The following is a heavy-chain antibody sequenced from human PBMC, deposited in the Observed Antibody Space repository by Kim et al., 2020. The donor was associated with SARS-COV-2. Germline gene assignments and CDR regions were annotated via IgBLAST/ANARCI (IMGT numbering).Heavy chain of an antibody. J-gene: IGHJ6*02. D-gene: IGHD5-12*01. CDR3: ARDQEAEDGYKGDYYGMDV. V-gene: IGHV4-39*07. Sequence: SETLSLTCTVSGGSISSSSYYWGWIRQPPGKGLEWIGSIYYSGSTYYNPSLKSRVTISVDTSKNQFSLKLSSVTAADTAVYYCARDQEAEDGYKGDYYGMDVWGQGTTVTVSS. CDR1: GGSISSSSYY. CDR2: IYYSGST.